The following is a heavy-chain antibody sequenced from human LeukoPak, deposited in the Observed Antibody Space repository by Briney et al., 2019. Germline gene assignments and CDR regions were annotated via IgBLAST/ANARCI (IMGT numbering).Heavy chain of an antibody. J-gene: IGHJ3*02. Sequence: SETLSLTCTVSGGSISSYYWSWIRQPAGQGLEWIGHIYTSGSTKYNPSLKSRVTMSVDTSKNQFSLKLSSVTAADTAVYYCARRPSPPDAFDIWGQGTKVTVSS. CDR2: IYTSGST. CDR1: GGSISSYY. V-gene: IGHV4-4*07. CDR3: ARRPSPPDAFDI.